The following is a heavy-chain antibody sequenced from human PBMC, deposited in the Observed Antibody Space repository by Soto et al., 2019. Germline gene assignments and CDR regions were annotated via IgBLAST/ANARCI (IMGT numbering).Heavy chain of an antibody. CDR3: TSTRPCYCGGYCSSDYFAP. D-gene: IGHD2-21*02. CDR1: GFTFSNAW. Sequence: EVQLVESGGGLLQPGGSLRLSCAASGFTFSNAWMNWVRQAPGKGLEWVGRIKRKSDGATTDYAAPVKDRFTMSRDDSKNILYLQMNSMKTEDTSVYHCTSTRPCYCGGYCSSDYFAPWGLGTLVAVSS. V-gene: IGHV3-15*01. J-gene: IGHJ5*02. CDR2: IKRKSDGATT.